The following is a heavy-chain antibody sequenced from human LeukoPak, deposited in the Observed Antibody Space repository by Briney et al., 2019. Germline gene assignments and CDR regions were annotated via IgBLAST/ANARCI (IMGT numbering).Heavy chain of an antibody. CDR2: INPNSGGT. Sequence: EASVKVSCKASGYTFTGYYMHWVRQAPGQGLEWMGWINPNSGGTNYAQKFQGRVTMTRDTSISTAYMELSRLRSDDTAVYYCARGFQDSFYGDYASSYWYFDLWSRGTLVTVSS. CDR1: GYTFTGYY. V-gene: IGHV1-2*02. J-gene: IGHJ2*01. D-gene: IGHD4-17*01. CDR3: ARGFQDSFYGDYASSYWYFDL.